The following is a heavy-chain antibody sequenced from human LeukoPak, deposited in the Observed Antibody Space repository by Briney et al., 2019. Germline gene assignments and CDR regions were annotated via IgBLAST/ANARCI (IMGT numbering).Heavy chain of an antibody. J-gene: IGHJ4*02. V-gene: IGHV1-2*02. CDR1: GYTFTSYG. CDR2: INPNSGGT. Sequence: GASVKVSCKASGYTFTSYGISWVRQAPGQGLEWMGWINPNSGGTNYAQKFQGRVTITRDTSISTAYMELSRLRADDTAVYYCARERDRDGYNCFDYWGQGTLVTVSS. D-gene: IGHD5-24*01. CDR3: ARERDRDGYNCFDY.